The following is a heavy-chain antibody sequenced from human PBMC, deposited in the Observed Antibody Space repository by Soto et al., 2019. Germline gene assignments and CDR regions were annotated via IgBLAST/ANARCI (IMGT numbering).Heavy chain of an antibody. D-gene: IGHD6-19*01. CDR1: GYSFTSYW. CDR3: ARPFDTSGWYDH. V-gene: IGHV5-51*01. J-gene: IGHJ5*02. CDR2: IYPGDSDT. Sequence: GESLKISCKGSGYSFTSYWIAWVRQMPGKGLECMGIIYPGDSDTRYSPSFEGQVTISADKSINTAYLQWSSLKASDSAMYYCARPFDTSGWYDHWGQGTLVTV.